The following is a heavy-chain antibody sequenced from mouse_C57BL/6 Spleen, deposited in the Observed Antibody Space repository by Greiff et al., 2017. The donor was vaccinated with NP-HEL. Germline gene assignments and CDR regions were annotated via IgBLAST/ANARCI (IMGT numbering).Heavy chain of an antibody. D-gene: IGHD2-3*01. V-gene: IGHV2-2*01. CDR1: GFSLTSYG. J-gene: IGHJ4*01. CDR2: IWSGGSA. CDR3: ARKIHDCYYDAMGY. Sequence: VQLKESGPGLVQPSQSLSITCTVSGFSLTSYGVHWVRQSPGKGLEWLGVIWSGGSADYNAAFISSLGFSKDKSKCQVFLKMNRLQADDTAIYYCARKIHDCYYDAMGYWGQGTSVTVSS.